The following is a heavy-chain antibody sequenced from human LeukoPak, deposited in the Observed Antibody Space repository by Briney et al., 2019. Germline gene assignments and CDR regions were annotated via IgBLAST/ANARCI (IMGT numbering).Heavy chain of an antibody. Sequence: SVKVSCKASGGTFSSYAISWVRQTPGQGLEWMGGIIPIFGTANYAQKFQGRVTITTDESTSTAYMELSSLRSEDTAVYYCARDRGGSSWYNWFDPWGQGTLVTVSS. J-gene: IGHJ5*02. CDR1: GGTFSSYA. V-gene: IGHV1-69*05. CDR3: ARDRGGSSWYNWFDP. CDR2: IIPIFGTA. D-gene: IGHD6-13*01.